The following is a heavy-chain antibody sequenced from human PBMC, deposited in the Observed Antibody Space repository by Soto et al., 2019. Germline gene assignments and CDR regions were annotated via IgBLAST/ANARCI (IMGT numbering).Heavy chain of an antibody. V-gene: IGHV3-23*01. CDR3: ARDRGNYGYVN. Sequence: EVLLLESGGGLVQPGGSLRLSCATSGFSFRNHAMTWFRQAPGKGLEWVSSISGSGNATYYADSVKGRFTISRDNFKTTLCLQMISLAGHDTALFYCARDRGNYGYVNWGQGTLVTVSS. CDR2: ISGSGNAT. J-gene: IGHJ4*02. CDR1: GFSFRNHA. D-gene: IGHD3-16*01.